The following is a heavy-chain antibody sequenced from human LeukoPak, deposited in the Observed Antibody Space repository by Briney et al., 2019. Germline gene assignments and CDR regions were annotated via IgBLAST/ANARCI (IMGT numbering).Heavy chain of an antibody. D-gene: IGHD1-26*01. Sequence: PGGSLRLSCAASGFTFSSYAMHWVRQAPGKGLEWVAVISYDGSNKYYADSVKGRFTISRDNSKNTLYLQMNSLRAEDTAVYYCASTWPTFDYWGQGTLVTVSS. CDR2: ISYDGSNK. CDR3: ASTWPTFDY. V-gene: IGHV3-30*04. CDR1: GFTFSSYA. J-gene: IGHJ4*02.